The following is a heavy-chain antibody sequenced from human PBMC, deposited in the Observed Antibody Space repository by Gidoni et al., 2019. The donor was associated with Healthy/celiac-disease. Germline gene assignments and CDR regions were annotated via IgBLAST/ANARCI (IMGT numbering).Heavy chain of an antibody. CDR1: GGSLRSGDYY. J-gene: IGHJ4*02. V-gene: IGHV4-30-4*01. D-gene: IGHD1-26*01. CDR2: IYYSGST. CDR3: ASQLPSEGIVGATVIDY. Sequence: QVQLQESGPGLVQPSQTLSLTCTVSGGSLRSGDYYWSWIRQPPGKGLEWIGYIYYSGSTYYNPSLKSRVTISVDTSKNQFSLKLSSVTAADTAVYYCASQLPSEGIVGATVIDYWGQGTLVTVSS.